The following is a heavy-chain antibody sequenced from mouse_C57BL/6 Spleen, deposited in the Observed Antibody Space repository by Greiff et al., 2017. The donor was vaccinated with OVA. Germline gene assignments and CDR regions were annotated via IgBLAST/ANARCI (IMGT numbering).Heavy chain of an antibody. Sequence: EVQLKESGPGLVKPSQSLSLTCSVTGYSITSGYYWNWIRQFPGNKLEWMGYISYDGSNNYNPSLKNRISITRDTSKNQFFLKLNSVTTEDTATYYCARDLLVTPYYFDYWGQGTTLTVSS. CDR3: ARDLLVTPYYFDY. D-gene: IGHD2-1*01. V-gene: IGHV3-6*01. CDR2: ISYDGSN. CDR1: GYSITSGYY. J-gene: IGHJ2*01.